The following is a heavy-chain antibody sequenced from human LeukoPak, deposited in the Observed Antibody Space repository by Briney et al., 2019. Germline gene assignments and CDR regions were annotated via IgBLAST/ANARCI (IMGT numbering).Heavy chain of an antibody. CDR3: ARQVVPATAGSYYYYMDV. D-gene: IGHD2-2*01. J-gene: IGHJ6*03. V-gene: IGHV4-4*09. CDR2: IYTSGST. Sequence: SETLSLTCTVSGGSISSYYWSWIRQPPGKGLEWIGYIYTSGSTNYNPSLKSRVTISVDTSKNQFSLKLSSVTAADTAVYYCARQVVPATAGSYYYYMDVWGKGTTVTVSS. CDR1: GGSISSYY.